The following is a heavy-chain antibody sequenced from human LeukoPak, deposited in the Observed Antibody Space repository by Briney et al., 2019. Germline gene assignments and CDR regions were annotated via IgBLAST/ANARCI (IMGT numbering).Heavy chain of an antibody. D-gene: IGHD6-13*01. J-gene: IGHJ6*02. V-gene: IGHV3-23*01. CDR1: GFTFSGYA. CDR2: ISGSGGST. Sequence: GGSLRLSCAASGFTFSGYAMSWVRQAPGKGLEWVSAISGSGGSTYYADSVKGRFTISRDNSKNTLYLQMSSLRAEDTAVYYCAKDQQQLVPYYYYYYGMDVWGQGTTVTVSS. CDR3: AKDQQQLVPYYYYYYGMDV.